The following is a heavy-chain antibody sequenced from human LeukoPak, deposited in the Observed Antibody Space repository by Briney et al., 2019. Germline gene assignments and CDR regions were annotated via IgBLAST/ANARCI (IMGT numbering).Heavy chain of an antibody. J-gene: IGHJ3*02. Sequence: MTSETLSLTCTVSGYSISGGYYWGWIRQPPGKGLEWIGTIYHGGSTYYNPSLESRVTISLDTSKNYFSLNLTSVTAADTAMYYCARVAERTWLPYDAAFDIWGLGTMVTVSS. V-gene: IGHV4-38-2*02. CDR1: GYSISGGYY. CDR2: IYHGGST. D-gene: IGHD3-9*01. CDR3: ARVAERTWLPYDAAFDI.